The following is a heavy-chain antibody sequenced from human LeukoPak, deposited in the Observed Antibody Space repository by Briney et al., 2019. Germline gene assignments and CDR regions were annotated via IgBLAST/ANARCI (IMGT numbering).Heavy chain of an antibody. CDR3: ARSLYSNYGGYYFDY. CDR1: GGSISSYY. V-gene: IGHV4-39*07. Sequence: SETLSLTCTVSGGSISSYYWGWIRQPPGKGLEWIGSIYHSGSTYYNPSLKSRVTISVDRSKNQFSLKLSSVTAADTAVYYCARSLYSNYGGYYFDYWGQGTLVTVSS. J-gene: IGHJ4*02. D-gene: IGHD4-11*01. CDR2: IYHSGST.